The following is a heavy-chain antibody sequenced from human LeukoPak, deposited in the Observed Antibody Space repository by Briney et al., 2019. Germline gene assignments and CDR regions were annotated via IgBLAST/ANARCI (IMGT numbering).Heavy chain of an antibody. V-gene: IGHV3-7*01. CDR2: IKQDGSEK. CDR3: ARDLRWLQVFGGDYFDY. J-gene: IGHJ4*02. CDR1: GFTFSNYW. Sequence: PGRSLRLSCVASGFTFSNYWMNWVRQAPGKGLEWVANIKQDGSEKYYVDSVKGRFTISRDNAKNSLYLQMNSLRAEDTAVYYCARDLRWLQVFGGDYFDYWGQGTLVTVSS. D-gene: IGHD5-24*01.